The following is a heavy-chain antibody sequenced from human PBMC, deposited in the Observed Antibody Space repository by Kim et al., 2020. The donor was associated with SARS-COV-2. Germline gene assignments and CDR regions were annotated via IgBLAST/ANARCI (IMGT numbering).Heavy chain of an antibody. Sequence: SETLSLTCTVSGGSISSYYWSWIRQPPGKGLEWIGYIYYSGSTNYNPSLKSRVTISVDTSKNQFSLKLSSVTAADTAVYYCARAPQGYSSGWFRWFDPWGQGSLVTVSS. D-gene: IGHD6-19*01. CDR2: IYYSGST. V-gene: IGHV4-59*01. CDR1: GGSISSYY. J-gene: IGHJ5*02. CDR3: ARAPQGYSSGWFRWFDP.